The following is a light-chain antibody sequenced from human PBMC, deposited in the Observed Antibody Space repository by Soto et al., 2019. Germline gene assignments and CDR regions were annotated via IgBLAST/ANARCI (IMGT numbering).Light chain of an antibody. CDR1: QSLDKY. CDR2: QAS. Sequence: DIQMTQSPSALSASVGDRVTITCRASQSLDKYLALYQNKPGKAPKLLIYQASTLESGVPFRLSGSGSGTEFTLSISNLSPDDFASYYCQQVKSFPLTFGQGTRREIK. V-gene: IGKV1-5*03. CDR3: QQVKSFPLT. J-gene: IGKJ5*01.